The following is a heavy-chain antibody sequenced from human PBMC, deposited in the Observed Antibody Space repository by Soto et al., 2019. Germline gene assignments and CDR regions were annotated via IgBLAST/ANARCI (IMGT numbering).Heavy chain of an antibody. J-gene: IGHJ4*02. CDR2: IYYSGST. V-gene: IGHV4-59*01. CDR1: GGSISSYY. Sequence: PSETLSLTCTVSGGSISSYYWSWIRQPPGKGLEWIGYIYYSGSTNYNPSLKSRVTISVDTSKNQFSLKLSSVTAADTAVYYCARTIVGASAFDYWGQGTLVTVSS. D-gene: IGHD1-26*01. CDR3: ARTIVGASAFDY.